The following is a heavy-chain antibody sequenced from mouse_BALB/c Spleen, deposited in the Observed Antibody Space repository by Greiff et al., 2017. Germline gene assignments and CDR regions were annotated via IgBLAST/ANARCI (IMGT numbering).Heavy chain of an antibody. J-gene: IGHJ1*01. Sequence: EVMLVESGGGLVQPGGSLRLSCATSGFTFTDYYMSWVRQPPGKALEWLGFIRNKANGYTTEYSASVKGRFTISRDNSQSILYLQMNTLRAEDSATYYSARVLLRDWYFDVWGAGTTVTVSS. CDR1: GFTFTDYY. CDR2: IRNKANGYTT. V-gene: IGHV7-3*02. D-gene: IGHD1-1*01. CDR3: ARVLLRDWYFDV.